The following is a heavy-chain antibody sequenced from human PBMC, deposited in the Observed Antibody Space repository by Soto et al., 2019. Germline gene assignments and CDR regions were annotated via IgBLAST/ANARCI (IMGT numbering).Heavy chain of an antibody. Sequence: PGKSLKISCAASGFTFSNYAMHWVRQAPGKGLEWVAVIWYDGNYKYYADSVKGRFTISRDNSKNTLYLQMNSLRAEDTAVYYCARDPTDSSGWYPQHWGQGTLVTVSS. CDR3: ARDPTDSSGWYPQH. CDR2: IWYDGNYK. J-gene: IGHJ1*01. D-gene: IGHD6-19*01. V-gene: IGHV3-33*01. CDR1: GFTFSNYA.